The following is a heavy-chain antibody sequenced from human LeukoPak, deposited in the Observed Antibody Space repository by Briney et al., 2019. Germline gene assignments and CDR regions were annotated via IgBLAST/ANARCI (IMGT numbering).Heavy chain of an antibody. D-gene: IGHD6-19*01. V-gene: IGHV1-69*06. Sequence: ASVKVSCKASGYTFTSYGISWVRQAPGQGLEWMGGIIPIFGTANYAQKFQGRVTMTEDTSTDTAYMELSSLRSEDTAVYYCATEAKSSGRYYYYYGMDVWGQGTTVTVSS. CDR3: ATEAKSSGRYYYYYGMDV. J-gene: IGHJ6*02. CDR2: IIPIFGTA. CDR1: GYTFTSYG.